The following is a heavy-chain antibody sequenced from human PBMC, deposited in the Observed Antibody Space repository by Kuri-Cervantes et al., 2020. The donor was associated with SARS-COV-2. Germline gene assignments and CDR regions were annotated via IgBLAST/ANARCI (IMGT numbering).Heavy chain of an antibody. CDR1: GFTFSSSW. J-gene: IGHJ4*02. Sequence: GESLKISCAASGFTFSSSWMHWVCQAPEKGLEWVSYISSSGSTIYYADSVKGRFTISRDNAKNSLYLQMNSLRAEDTAVYYCARAGDGYPLNVYWGQGTLVTVSS. V-gene: IGHV3-48*04. CDR2: ISSSGSTI. D-gene: IGHD5-24*01. CDR3: ARAGDGYPLNVY.